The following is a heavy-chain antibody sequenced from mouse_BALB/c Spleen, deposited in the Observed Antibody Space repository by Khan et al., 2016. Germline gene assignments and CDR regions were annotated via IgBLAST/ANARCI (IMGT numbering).Heavy chain of an antibody. J-gene: IGHJ3*01. CDR3: ARGTPFAN. V-gene: IGHV1-80*01. CDR1: GFAFSSYW. Sequence: QVQLKQSGAELVRPGSSVKISCKASGFAFSSYWMNWVKQRPGQGLEWIGQIYPGDGDTNYNGKFKGKATLTADKSSSTAYMQLSSLTSEDSSVYFCARGTPFANWGQRTLVTVSA. D-gene: IGHD2-14*01. CDR2: IYPGDGDT.